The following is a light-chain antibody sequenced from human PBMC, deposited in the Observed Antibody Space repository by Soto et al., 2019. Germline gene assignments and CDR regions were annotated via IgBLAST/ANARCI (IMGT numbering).Light chain of an antibody. V-gene: IGLV7-46*01. Sequence: QAVVTQEPSLTVSPGGTVTLTCGSSTGAVTSGHYPYWVQQRSGQAPRTLIYDAVNRHSWTPARFSGSLLGGKAALTLSGAQPEDEGDYYCLLYYGGVVLFGGGTKLTGL. CDR1: TGAVTSGHY. J-gene: IGLJ2*01. CDR2: DAV. CDR3: LLYYGGVVL.